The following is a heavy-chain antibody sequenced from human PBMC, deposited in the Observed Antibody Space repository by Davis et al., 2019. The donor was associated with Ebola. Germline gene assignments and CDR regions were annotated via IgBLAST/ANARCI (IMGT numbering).Heavy chain of an antibody. D-gene: IGHD3-10*01. CDR3: ARGRASRGRYYYYYGMDV. Sequence: MPSETLFLTCAVYGGSFSGYYWSWIRQPPGKGLEWIGYIYYSGSTNYNPSLKSRVTISVDTSKNQFSLKLSSVTAADTAVYYCARGRASRGRYYYYYGMDVWGQGTTVTVSS. CDR1: GGSFSGYY. J-gene: IGHJ6*02. V-gene: IGHV4-34*01. CDR2: IYYSGST.